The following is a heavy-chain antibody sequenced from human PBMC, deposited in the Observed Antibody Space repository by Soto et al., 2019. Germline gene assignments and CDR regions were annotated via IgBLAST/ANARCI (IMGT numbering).Heavy chain of an antibody. CDR1: GGSISSGGYY. CDR2: IYYSGST. CDR3: ARVTATNCSSTSCYPTIDY. J-gene: IGHJ4*02. D-gene: IGHD2-2*01. Sequence: SDTLSLTCTVSGGSISSGGYYWSWIRQHPGKGLEWIGYIYYSGSTYYNPSLKSRVTISVDTSKNQFSLKLSSVTAADTTVYYCARVTATNCSSTSCYPTIDYWGQGTLVTVSS. V-gene: IGHV4-31*02.